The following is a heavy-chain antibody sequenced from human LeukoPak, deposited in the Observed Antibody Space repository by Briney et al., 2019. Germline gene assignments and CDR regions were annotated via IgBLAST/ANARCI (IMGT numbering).Heavy chain of an antibody. V-gene: IGHV3-21*01. CDR2: ISSSSSYI. J-gene: IGHJ4*02. D-gene: IGHD3-22*01. CDR1: GFTFSSYS. Sequence: GVLRLSCAASGFTFSSYSMNWVRQAPGKGLEWVSSISSSSSYIYYADSVKGRFTISRDNAKNSLYLQMNSLRAEDTAVYYCARDLDSIGYTVPWGQGTLVTVSS. CDR3: ARDLDSIGYTVP.